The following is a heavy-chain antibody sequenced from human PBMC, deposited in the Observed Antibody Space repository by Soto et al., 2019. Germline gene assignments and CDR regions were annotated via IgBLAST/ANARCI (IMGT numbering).Heavy chain of an antibody. CDR2: ISGNNGNT. J-gene: IGHJ6*03. CDR1: GYTFNTYG. V-gene: IGHV1-18*01. Sequence: QVRLVQSGAEVKKPGASVKVSCKASGYTFNTYGISWVRQAPGQGLEWMGWISGNNGNTNYAQNLQGRVSMTTDTSTSTAYMELRSLRSDDTAGYDCASDYYGSGSPYYSYCYMYVWGKGTTVTVSS. CDR3: ASDYYGSGSPYYSYCYMYV. D-gene: IGHD3-10*01.